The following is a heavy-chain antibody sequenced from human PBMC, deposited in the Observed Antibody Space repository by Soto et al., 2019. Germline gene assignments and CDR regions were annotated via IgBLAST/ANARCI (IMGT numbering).Heavy chain of an antibody. CDR2: ISSSGSTI. J-gene: IGHJ6*02. D-gene: IGHD3-9*01. CDR3: ARSALRYFDWLGKISPYYCGMDV. V-gene: IGHV3-48*03. Sequence: PGGSLRLSCAASGFTFSSYEMNWVRQAPGKGLEWVSYISSSGSTIYYADSVKGRFTISRDNAKNSLYLQMNSLRAEDTAVYYCARSALRYFDWLGKISPYYCGMDVWGQGTTVTVSS. CDR1: GFTFSSYE.